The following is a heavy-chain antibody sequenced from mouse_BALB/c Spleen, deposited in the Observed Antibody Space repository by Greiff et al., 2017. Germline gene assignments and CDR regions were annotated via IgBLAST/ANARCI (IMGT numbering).Heavy chain of an antibody. CDR3: ARGGAY. Sequence: EVQVVESGGGLVQPGGSRKLSCAASGFTFSSFGMHWVRQTPEKRLEWVASISSGGSTYYPDSVKGRFTISRDNARNILYLQMSSLRSEDTAMYYCARGGAYWGQGTLVTVSA. CDR1: GFTFSSFG. V-gene: IGHV5-6-5*01. J-gene: IGHJ3*01. CDR2: ISSGGST.